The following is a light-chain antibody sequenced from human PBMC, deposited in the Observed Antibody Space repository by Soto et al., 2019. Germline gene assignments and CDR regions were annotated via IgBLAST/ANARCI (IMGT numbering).Light chain of an antibody. CDR3: QQYNKWPLT. V-gene: IGKV3-15*01. J-gene: IGKJ4*01. Sequence: EIVMTQSPATLSVSPGEKATLSCRASQSVSNNLAWYQQKPGQAPGLLIYFASTRATGIPARFSGSGSGTEFTLIISSLQSEDFAVYYCQQYNKWPLTFGGGTEVETK. CDR2: FAS. CDR1: QSVSNN.